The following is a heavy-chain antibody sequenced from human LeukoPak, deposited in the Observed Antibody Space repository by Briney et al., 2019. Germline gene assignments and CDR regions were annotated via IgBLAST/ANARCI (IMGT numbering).Heavy chain of an antibody. J-gene: IGHJ4*02. D-gene: IGHD5-18*01. Sequence: GASVKVSCKASGYTFTSYGISWVRQAPGQGLEWMGWISAYNGNTNYAQKLQGRVTMTTDTSTSTAYMELRSLRSDDTAVYYCAGDGQKYSYGQGFLDYWGQGTLVTVSS. CDR1: GYTFTSYG. CDR3: AGDGQKYSYGQGFLDY. CDR2: ISAYNGNT. V-gene: IGHV1-18*01.